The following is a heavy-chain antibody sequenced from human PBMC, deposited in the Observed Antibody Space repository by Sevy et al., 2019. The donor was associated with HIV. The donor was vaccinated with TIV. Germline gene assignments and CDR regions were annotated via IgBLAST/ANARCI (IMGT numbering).Heavy chain of an antibody. CDR3: ARDRYYYDSSGLDRYYYYGMDV. D-gene: IGHD3-22*01. CDR2: IYYSGST. CDR1: GGSISSYY. V-gene: IGHV4-59*01. J-gene: IGHJ6*02. Sequence: SETLSLTCTVSGGSISSYYWSWIRQPPGKGLEWIAYIYYSGSTNYNPSLKSRVTISVDTSKNQFSLKLSSVTAADTAVYYCARDRYYYDSSGLDRYYYYGMDVWGQGTTVTVSS.